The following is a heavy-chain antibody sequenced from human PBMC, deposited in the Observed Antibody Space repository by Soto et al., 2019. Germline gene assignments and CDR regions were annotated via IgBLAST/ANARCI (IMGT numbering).Heavy chain of an antibody. J-gene: IGHJ4*02. D-gene: IGHD2-21*02. CDR3: AKEHCGGDCYSAPVDY. V-gene: IGHV3-30*18. CDR2: ISYDGSNK. CDR1: GFTFSSYG. Sequence: GGSLRLSCAASGFTFSSYGMHWVRQAPGKGLEWVAVISYDGSNKYYADSVKGRFTISRDNSKNTLYLQMNSLRAEDTAVYYCAKEHCGGDCYSAPVDYWGQGTLVTVSS.